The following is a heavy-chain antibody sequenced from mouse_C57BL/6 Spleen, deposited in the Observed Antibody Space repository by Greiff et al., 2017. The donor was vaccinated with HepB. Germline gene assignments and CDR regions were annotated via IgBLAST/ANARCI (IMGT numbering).Heavy chain of an antibody. D-gene: IGHD1-1*01. Sequence: VQLQQSGAELARPGASVKLSCKASGYTFTSYGISWVKQRTGQGLEWIGEIYPRSGNTYYNEKFKGKATLTADKSSSTAYMELRSLTSEDSAVYFCARGATVVATRGYFDVWGTGTTVTVSS. CDR1: GYTFTSYG. CDR3: ARGATVVATRGYFDV. CDR2: IYPRSGNT. J-gene: IGHJ1*03. V-gene: IGHV1-81*01.